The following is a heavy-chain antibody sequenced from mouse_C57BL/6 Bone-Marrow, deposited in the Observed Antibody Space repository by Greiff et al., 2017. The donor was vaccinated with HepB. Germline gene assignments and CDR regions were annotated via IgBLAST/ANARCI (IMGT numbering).Heavy chain of an antibody. CDR3: ARWGYGYYFDY. Sequence: QVQLQQSGAELARPGASVKLSYKASGYTFTSYGISWVKQRTGQGLEWIGEIYPRSGNTYYNEKFKGKATLTADKSSSTAYMELRSLTSEDSAVYFCARWGYGYYFDYWGQGTTLTVSS. CDR1: GYTFTSYG. D-gene: IGHD1-1*01. CDR2: IYPRSGNT. J-gene: IGHJ2*01. V-gene: IGHV1-81*01.